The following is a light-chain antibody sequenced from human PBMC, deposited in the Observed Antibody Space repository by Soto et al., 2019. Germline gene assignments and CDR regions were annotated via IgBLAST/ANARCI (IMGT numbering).Light chain of an antibody. CDR1: QTVSSNY. CDR2: GAS. V-gene: IGKV3D-20*02. J-gene: IGKJ5*01. CDR3: QHRMNWPLT. Sequence: EIILTQSPDTLSLSPGERATLSCRASQTVSSNYLAWCQQRPGQAPRLLIYGASTRATGIPARFSGSGSGTDFTLTISSLEPEDFAVYYCQHRMNWPLTFGQGTRLEIK.